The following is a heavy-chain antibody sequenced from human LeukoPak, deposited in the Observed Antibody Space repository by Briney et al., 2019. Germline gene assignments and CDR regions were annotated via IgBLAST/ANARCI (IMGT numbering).Heavy chain of an antibody. J-gene: IGHJ4*02. Sequence: GGSLRLSCAASGFTFSSYWMSWVRQAPGKGLEWVANIKQDGSEKNCVDSVKGRFTISRDNSKNTLYLQMNSLRAEDTAVYYCAKVLVVVVTATQYYFDYWGQGTLVTVSS. D-gene: IGHD2-21*02. CDR1: GFTFSSYW. CDR3: AKVLVVVVTATQYYFDY. CDR2: IKQDGSEK. V-gene: IGHV3-7*03.